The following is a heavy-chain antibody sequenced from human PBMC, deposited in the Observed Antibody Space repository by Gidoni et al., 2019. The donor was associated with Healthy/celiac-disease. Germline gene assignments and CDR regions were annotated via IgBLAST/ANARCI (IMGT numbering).Heavy chain of an antibody. V-gene: IGHV3-30*18. CDR3: AKSHRGKNRSGYYYGMDV. J-gene: IGHJ6*02. D-gene: IGHD3-3*01. Sequence: QVQLVESGGGVVQPGRSMRLSCAASGFTFSSYGMHWVRQAPGKGLEWVAVISYDGSNKYYADSVKGRFTISRDNSKNTLYLQMNSLRAEDTAVYYCAKSHRGKNRSGYYYGMDVWGQGTTVTVSS. CDR2: ISYDGSNK. CDR1: GFTFSSYG.